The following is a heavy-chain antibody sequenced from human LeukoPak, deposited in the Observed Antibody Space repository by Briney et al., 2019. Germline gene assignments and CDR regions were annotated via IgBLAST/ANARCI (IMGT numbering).Heavy chain of an antibody. CDR3: ARHADNSPYRFDY. CDR2: ISYSGSP. V-gene: IGHV4-59*08. D-gene: IGHD1-1*01. Sequence: SETLSLTCTVSGGSMSSNYWTWIRQPPGKGLEWIGYISYSGSPNYNSSLKGRVTISLDLSKNQFSLRLTSVTAADTAVYYCARHADNSPYRFDYWGQGTLVTVSS. CDR1: GGSMSSNY. J-gene: IGHJ4*02.